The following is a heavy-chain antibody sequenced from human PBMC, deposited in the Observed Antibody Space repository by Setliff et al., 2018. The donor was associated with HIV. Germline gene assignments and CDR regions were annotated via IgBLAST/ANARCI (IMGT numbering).Heavy chain of an antibody. Sequence: PSETLSLTCTVSGDSISSYSWNWIRQSPGGGLEWIGFIFSSGSTKYNPSLQSRVTMSIDTSNNQFSLRLTSVTAADTAVYYCARRIDDSGSFPDKNWFDTWGQGSLVTVSS. CDR1: GDSISSYS. J-gene: IGHJ5*02. CDR2: IFSSGST. V-gene: IGHV4-4*09. D-gene: IGHD3-10*01. CDR3: ARRIDDSGSFPDKNWFDT.